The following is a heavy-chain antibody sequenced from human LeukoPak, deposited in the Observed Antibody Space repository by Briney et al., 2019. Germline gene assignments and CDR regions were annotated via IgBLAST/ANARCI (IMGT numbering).Heavy chain of an antibody. CDR2: TWYDGSNK. CDR3: ARDGGYSNYANSMDV. D-gene: IGHD4-11*01. J-gene: IGHJ6*02. CDR1: GFTFSTYS. Sequence: GGSLRLSCAASGFTFSTYSMHWVRQAPGKGLEWVAHTWYDGSNKYYADSVKGRFTISRDNSKNTLYLQMNSLRAEDTAVYYCARDGGYSNYANSMDVWGQGTTVTVSS. V-gene: IGHV3-33*01.